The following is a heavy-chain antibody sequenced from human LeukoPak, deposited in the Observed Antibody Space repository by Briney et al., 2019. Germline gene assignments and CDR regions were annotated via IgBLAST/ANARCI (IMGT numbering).Heavy chain of an antibody. CDR2: IDSTGSI. CDR1: GGSFTSGSYY. V-gene: IGHV4-61*09. D-gene: IGHD4-11*01. Sequence: TLSLTCTVSGGSFTSGSYYWSWIRQPAGRGLEWIGHIDSTGSITCSPSFQSRLSISVDTSKKQISLRLHSVTAADTAVYSCARAPSRDYNWYFDLWGRGTLVTVSS. J-gene: IGHJ2*01. CDR3: ARAPSRDYNWYFDL.